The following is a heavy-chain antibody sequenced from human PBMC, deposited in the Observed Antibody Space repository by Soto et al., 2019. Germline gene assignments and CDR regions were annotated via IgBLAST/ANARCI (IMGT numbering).Heavy chain of an antibody. V-gene: IGHV3-23*01. CDR3: AKGKSYYXFWSGYF. Sequence: GGSLRLSCAASGFTFSSYAMSWVRQAPGKGLEWVSAISGSGGSTYYADSVKGRFTISRDNSKNTLYLQMNSLRAEDTAVYYCAKGKSYYXFWSGYFWGQGTLVTVSS. CDR2: ISGSGGST. J-gene: IGHJ4*02. D-gene: IGHD3-3*01. CDR1: GFTFSSYA.